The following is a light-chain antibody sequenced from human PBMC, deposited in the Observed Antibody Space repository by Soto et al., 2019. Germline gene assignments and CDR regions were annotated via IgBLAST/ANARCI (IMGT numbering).Light chain of an antibody. CDR1: RSNIGSNT. V-gene: IGLV1-44*01. Sequence: QSVLTQPPSASGTPGPRVTISCSGSRSNIGSNTVNWYQQLPGAAPKLLIYTNFQRPSGVPDRFSGSKSGTSASLAISGLQSEDEADYYCAAWDDSLNGPVFGGGTKLTVL. CDR3: AAWDDSLNGPV. CDR2: TNF. J-gene: IGLJ2*01.